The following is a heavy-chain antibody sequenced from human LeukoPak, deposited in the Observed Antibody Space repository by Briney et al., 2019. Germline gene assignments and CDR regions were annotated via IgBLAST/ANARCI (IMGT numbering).Heavy chain of an antibody. CDR3: ARYGGNPASFEY. CDR1: GFTFSTYS. D-gene: IGHD4-23*01. CDR2: ISSSSTYI. J-gene: IGHJ4*02. V-gene: IGHV3-21*01. Sequence: GGSLRLSCAASGFTFSTYSMNWVRQAPGKGLEWVSSISSSSTYIYYADSVKGRVTISRDNAKNSLYLQMNSLRAEDTGVYYCARYGGNPASFEYWGQGTLVTVSS.